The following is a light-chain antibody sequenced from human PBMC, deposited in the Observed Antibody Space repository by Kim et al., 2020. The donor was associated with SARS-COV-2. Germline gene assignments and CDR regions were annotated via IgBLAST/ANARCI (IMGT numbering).Light chain of an antibody. CDR3: SSYTSSSTWV. Sequence: GQSITISCTGTRSDVGGYNYVSWYQPHPGKAPKLMIYDVSKRPSGVSNRFSGSKSGNTASLTISGLQAEDEADYYCSSYTSSSTWVFGGGTQLTVL. CDR1: RSDVGGYNY. J-gene: IGLJ3*02. V-gene: IGLV2-14*04. CDR2: DVS.